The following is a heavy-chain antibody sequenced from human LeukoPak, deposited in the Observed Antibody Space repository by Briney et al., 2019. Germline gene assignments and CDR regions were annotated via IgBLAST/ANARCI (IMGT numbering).Heavy chain of an antibody. V-gene: IGHV3-64D*06. J-gene: IGHJ3*02. D-gene: IGHD2-2*01. Sequence: GGSLRLSCSASGFTFSSYAMHWVRQAPGKGLEYVSAIISNGSSTYYADSVKGRFTISRDNSKNTLYLQMSSLTDEDTAVYYCVKGRAGVVVPAAIDDFDIWGQGTMVTVSS. CDR2: IISNGSST. CDR1: GFTFSSYA. CDR3: VKGRAGVVVPAAIDDFDI.